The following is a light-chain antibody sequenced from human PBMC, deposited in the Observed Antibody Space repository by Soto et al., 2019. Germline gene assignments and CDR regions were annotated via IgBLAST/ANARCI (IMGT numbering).Light chain of an antibody. CDR3: QQYVSSGT. Sequence: EIVLTQSPGTLSLSPGERATLSCRASQSVSNNYLAWYQQKPGQAPRLLIYGASNRATGTPDRFSGSGSGTDFTLTISRLEPEDFAVYYCQQYVSSGTFGQGTKVDIK. CDR2: GAS. CDR1: QSVSNNY. J-gene: IGKJ1*01. V-gene: IGKV3-20*01.